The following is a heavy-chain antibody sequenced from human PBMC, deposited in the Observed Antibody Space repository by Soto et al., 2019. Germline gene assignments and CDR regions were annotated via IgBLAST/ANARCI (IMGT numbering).Heavy chain of an antibody. CDR2: IYYSGST. D-gene: IGHD6-19*01. CDR3: AGYRSSGWTLWY. J-gene: IGHJ4*02. Sequence: KTSETLSLTCTVSGGSISSYYWSWIRQPPGKGLEWIGYIYYSGSTNYNPSLKSRVTISVDTSKNQFSLKLSSVTAADTAVYYCAGYRSSGWTLWYWGQGTLVTVSS. CDR1: GGSISSYY. V-gene: IGHV4-59*01.